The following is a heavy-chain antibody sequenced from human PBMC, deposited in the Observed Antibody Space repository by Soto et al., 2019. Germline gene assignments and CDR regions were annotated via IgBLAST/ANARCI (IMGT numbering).Heavy chain of an antibody. CDR1: GYTFTSYD. CDR3: ARGLDLWCGELFAYYMDV. J-gene: IGHJ6*03. CDR2: MNPNSGNT. Sequence: GASVKVSCKASGYTFTSYDINWVRQATGQGLEWMGWMNPNSGNTGYAQKFQGRATMTRNTSISTAYMELSSLRSEDTAVYYCARGLDLWCGELFAYYMDVWGKGTTVTVSS. D-gene: IGHD3-10*01. V-gene: IGHV1-8*01.